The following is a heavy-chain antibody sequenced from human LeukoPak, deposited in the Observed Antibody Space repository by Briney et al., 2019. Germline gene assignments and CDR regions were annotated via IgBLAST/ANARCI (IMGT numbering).Heavy chain of an antibody. J-gene: IGHJ4*02. Sequence: PGGSLRLSCAASGFTFSSYWMSWVRQAPGKGLEWVANIKQGGSEKYYVDSVKGRFTISRDNAKNSLYLQMNSLRAEDTAVYYCARKLRGYSYGFDYWGQGTLVTVSS. V-gene: IGHV3-7*01. CDR3: ARKLRGYSYGFDY. CDR2: IKQGGSEK. D-gene: IGHD5-18*01. CDR1: GFTFSSYW.